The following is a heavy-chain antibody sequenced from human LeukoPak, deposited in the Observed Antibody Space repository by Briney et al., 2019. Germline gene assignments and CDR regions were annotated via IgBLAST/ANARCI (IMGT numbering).Heavy chain of an antibody. CDR1: GFTFSSYS. D-gene: IGHD6-19*01. CDR3: ARVIEQWLVIPNPFDY. Sequence: GGSLRLSCAASGFTFSSYSMNWVRQAPGKGLEWVAVISYDGSNKYYADSVKGRFTISRDNSKNTLYLQMNSLRAEDTAVYYCARVIEQWLVIPNPFDYWGQGTLVTVSS. CDR2: ISYDGSNK. V-gene: IGHV3-30*03. J-gene: IGHJ4*02.